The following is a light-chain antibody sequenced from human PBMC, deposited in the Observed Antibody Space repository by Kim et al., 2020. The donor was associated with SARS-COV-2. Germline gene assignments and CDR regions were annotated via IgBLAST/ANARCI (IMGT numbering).Light chain of an antibody. CDR1: QDIKNF. V-gene: IGKV1-33*01. J-gene: IGKJ2*01. CDR3: LQYDNLPYT. Sequence: DIEMTQSPSSLSASVGDRVTFTCQASQDIKNFLNWFQQKPGEAPKVLIADASNLETGVPSRFSGSGSGTHFTLTISGLQPEDIGAYFCLQYDNLPYTFGQGTKLEI. CDR2: DAS.